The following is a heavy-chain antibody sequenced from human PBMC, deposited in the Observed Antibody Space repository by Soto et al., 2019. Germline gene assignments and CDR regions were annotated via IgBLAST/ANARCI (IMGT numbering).Heavy chain of an antibody. V-gene: IGHV4-39*01. CDR3: ARHFGDSSERGIMITFGGVTAFDY. CDR2: IYYSGST. CDR1: GGSISSSSYY. J-gene: IGHJ4*02. D-gene: IGHD3-16*01. Sequence: SETLSLTCTVSGGSISSSSYYWGWIRQPPGKGLEWIGSIYYSGSTYYNPSLKSRVTISVDTSKNQFSLKLSSVTAADTAVYYCARHFGDSSERGIMITFGGVTAFDYWGQGTLVTVSS.